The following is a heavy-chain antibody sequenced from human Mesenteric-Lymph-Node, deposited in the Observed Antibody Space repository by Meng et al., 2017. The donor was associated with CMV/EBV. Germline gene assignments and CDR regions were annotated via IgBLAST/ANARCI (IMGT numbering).Heavy chain of an antibody. V-gene: IGHV3-7*01. J-gene: IGHJ5*02. CDR2: IKEDGSEK. D-gene: IGHD3-22*01. CDR3: ARDYYNSSGWGGFDP. CDR1: GFTFSSYA. Sequence: GESLKISCAASGFTFSSYAMHWVRQAPGKGLEWVANIKEDGSEKYYVDSVKGRFTISRDNAKNSLYLQMNSLRAEDTAVYYCARDYYNSSGWGGFDPWGQGALVTVSS.